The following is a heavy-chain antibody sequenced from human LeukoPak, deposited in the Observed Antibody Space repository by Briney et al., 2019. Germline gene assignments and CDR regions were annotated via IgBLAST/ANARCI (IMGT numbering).Heavy chain of an antibody. CDR1: GGSISSYY. J-gene: IGHJ4*02. CDR3: AGPDSSGYYMTQYY. CDR2: IYHSGST. D-gene: IGHD3-22*01. V-gene: IGHV4-59*12. Sequence: SETLSLTCTVSGGSISSYYWSWIRQPPGKGLEWIGEIYHSGSTNYNPSLKSRVTISVDKSKNQFSLKLSSVTAADTAVYYCAGPDSSGYYMTQYYWGQGTLVTVSS.